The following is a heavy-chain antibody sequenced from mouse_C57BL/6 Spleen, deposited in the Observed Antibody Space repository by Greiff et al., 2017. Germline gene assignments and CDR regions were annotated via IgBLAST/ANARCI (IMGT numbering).Heavy chain of an antibody. CDR3: VRQDDYLWYFDV. V-gene: IGHV10-1*01. J-gene: IGHJ1*03. CDR2: IRSKSNNYAT. CDR1: GFSFNTYA. D-gene: IGHD2-4*01. Sequence: EVKLMESGGGLVQPKGSLKLSCAASGFSFNTYAMNWVRQAPGKGLEWVARIRSKSNNYATYYADSVKDRFTISRDDSESMLYLQMNNLKTEDTAMYYCVRQDDYLWYFDVWGTGTTVTVSS.